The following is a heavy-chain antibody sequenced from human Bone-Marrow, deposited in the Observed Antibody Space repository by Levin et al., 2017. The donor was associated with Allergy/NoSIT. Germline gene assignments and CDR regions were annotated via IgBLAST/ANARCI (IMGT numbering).Heavy chain of an antibody. CDR3: ATGYYYGSGVPKD. J-gene: IGHJ4*02. Sequence: GGSLRLSCAASGFTFTNYGMHWVRQGPGKGLEWVAVISYDGSQKYYSNSVKGRFTISRDHFKNTLYLQMNSLRGDDTAVYYCATGYYYGSGVPKDWGQGTLVTVSS. D-gene: IGHD3-10*01. V-gene: IGHV3-30*03. CDR1: GFTFTNYG. CDR2: ISYDGSQK.